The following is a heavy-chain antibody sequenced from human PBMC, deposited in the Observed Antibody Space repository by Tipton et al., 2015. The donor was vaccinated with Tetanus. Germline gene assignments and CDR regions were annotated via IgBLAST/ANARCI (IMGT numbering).Heavy chain of an antibody. CDR2: TSNRGNS. CDR1: GGSINTGDFL. V-gene: IGHV4-31*03. Sequence: GLVKPSQTLSLTCTVSGGSINTGDFLWTWIRQHPRTGLEWIGYTSNRGNSYSNPSLKGRVSLSVDKSASQFSLRLTSVTSADSAVYYCAAESARGNNWFDPWGQGVLVNVSS. CDR3: AAESARGNNWFDP. J-gene: IGHJ5*02.